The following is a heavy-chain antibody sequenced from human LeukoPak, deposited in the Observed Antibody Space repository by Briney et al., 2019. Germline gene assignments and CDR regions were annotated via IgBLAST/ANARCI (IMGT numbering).Heavy chain of an antibody. CDR1: GYTFTSYY. D-gene: IGHD2-2*01. J-gene: IGHJ4*02. V-gene: IGHV1-46*01. CDR2: INPSGGST. CDR3: AREGGLYCSSTSCYYY. Sequence: ASVKVSCKASGYTFTSYYMHWVRQAPGQGLEWMGIINPSGGSTSYAQKFQGRVTMTRDTSTSTVYMELSSLRSEGTAVYYCAREGGLYCSSTSCYYYWGQGTLVTVSS.